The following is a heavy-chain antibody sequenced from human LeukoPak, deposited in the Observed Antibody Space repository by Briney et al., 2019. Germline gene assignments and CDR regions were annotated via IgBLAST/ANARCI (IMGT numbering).Heavy chain of an antibody. J-gene: IGHJ6*04. CDR2: IKQDGSEK. CDR3: ARPVYYYYGMDV. Sequence: GGSLGLSCAASGFTFSSYWMRWVRQAPGRGLEWVANIKQDGSEKYYVDSVKGRFTISRDNAKNSLYLQVNSRRAEDTAVYYCARPVYYYYGMDVWGKGTTVTVSS. V-gene: IGHV3-7*03. CDR1: GFTFSSYW.